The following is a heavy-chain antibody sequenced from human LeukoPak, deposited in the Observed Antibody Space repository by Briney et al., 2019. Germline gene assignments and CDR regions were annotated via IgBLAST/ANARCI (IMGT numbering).Heavy chain of an antibody. V-gene: IGHV4-34*01. CDR2: INHSGST. CDR3: ARGLSIAARRPSGWFDP. CDR1: GVSISSYY. J-gene: IGHJ5*02. Sequence: PSETLSLTCTVSGVSISSYYWSWIRQPPGKGLEWIGEINHSGSTNYNPSLKSRVTISVDTSKNQFSLKLSSVTAADTAVYYCARGLSIAARRPSGWFDPWGQGTLVTVSS. D-gene: IGHD6-6*01.